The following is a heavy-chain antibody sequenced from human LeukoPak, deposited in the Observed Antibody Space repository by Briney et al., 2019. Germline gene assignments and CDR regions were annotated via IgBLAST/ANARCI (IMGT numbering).Heavy chain of an antibody. CDR2: ISSTGSDI. CDR3: ARDLPTGTYRAYFDN. Sequence: PGGSLRLSCAASGFTFSTYTMNWVRQAPGKGLEWVSYISSTGSDIYYADSVKGRFTITRVNAENSLYLQMNSLRAEDTAVYYCARDLPTGTYRAYFDNWGQGTLVTVSS. V-gene: IGHV3-21*05. D-gene: IGHD1-26*01. J-gene: IGHJ4*02. CDR1: GFTFSTYT.